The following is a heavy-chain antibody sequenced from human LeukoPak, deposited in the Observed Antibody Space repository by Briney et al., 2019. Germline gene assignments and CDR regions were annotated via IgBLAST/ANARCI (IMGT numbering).Heavy chain of an antibody. Sequence: GASVKVSCKASGYSFSDSGINWVRQAPGQGLEWMGWISAYSGNTYFAQNFQGRVTLTTDTSTSTGYMELRTLRSDDTAVYYCARGESPLDAFDIWGQGTMVTVSS. CDR1: GYSFSDSG. CDR2: ISAYSGNT. V-gene: IGHV1-18*01. J-gene: IGHJ3*02. CDR3: ARGESPLDAFDI.